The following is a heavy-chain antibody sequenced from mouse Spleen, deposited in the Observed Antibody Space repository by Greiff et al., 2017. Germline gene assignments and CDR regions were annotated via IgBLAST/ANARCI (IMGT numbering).Heavy chain of an antibody. J-gene: IGHJ2*01. V-gene: IGHV1-26*01. Sequence: EVQLQQSGPELVKPGASVKISCKASGYTFTDYYMNWVKQSHGKSLEWIGDINPNNGGTSYNQKFKGKATLTVDKSSSTAYMELRSLTSEDSAVYYCAIYYCSSYDYWGQGTTLTGSS. CDR3: AIYYCSSYDY. CDR1: GYTFTDYY. CDR2: INPNNGGT. D-gene: IGHD1-1*01.